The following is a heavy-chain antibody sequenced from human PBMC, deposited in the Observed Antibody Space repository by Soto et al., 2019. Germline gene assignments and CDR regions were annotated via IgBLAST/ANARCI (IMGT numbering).Heavy chain of an antibody. CDR1: GGSISSGGYY. Sequence: QVQLQESGPGLVKPSQTLSLTCTVSGGSISSGGYYWSWIRQHPGKGLEWIGYIYYSGSTYYNPSLKSRVTISVDTSKNQFSLKLSSVTAADTAVYYCAREAIFGVVMPNIVYGMDVWGQGTTVTVSS. D-gene: IGHD3-3*01. CDR2: IYYSGST. CDR3: AREAIFGVVMPNIVYGMDV. V-gene: IGHV4-31*03. J-gene: IGHJ6*02.